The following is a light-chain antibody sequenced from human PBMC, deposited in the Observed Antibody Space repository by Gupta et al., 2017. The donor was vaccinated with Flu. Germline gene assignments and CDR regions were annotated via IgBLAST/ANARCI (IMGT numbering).Light chain of an antibody. CDR2: END. V-gene: IGLV1-51*01. Sequence: SSNIGNNYVSWYQQLPRAAPKLLIYENDKRPSGIPDRFSASKSGTSATLGITGLQPGDEADYYCGTWDLSLSAGVFGGGTTLTVL. CDR1: SSNIGNNY. CDR3: GTWDLSLSAGV. J-gene: IGLJ3*02.